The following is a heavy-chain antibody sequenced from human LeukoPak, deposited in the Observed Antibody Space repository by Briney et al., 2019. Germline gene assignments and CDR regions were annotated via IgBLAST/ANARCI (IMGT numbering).Heavy chain of an antibody. CDR1: GFTLSDYW. CDR2: IDPDGSTT. D-gene: IGHD2-8*02. V-gene: IGHV3-74*01. J-gene: IGHJ6*02. CDR3: TRVQAGRSGLMDV. Sequence: GGSLRLSCAASGFTLSDYWMHWVRQAPGGGLVWVSRIDPDGSTTNYADSVKGRFTTSRDNAKNTLYLQMNSLRAEDTALYYCTRVQAGRSGLMDVWGRGATVTVSS.